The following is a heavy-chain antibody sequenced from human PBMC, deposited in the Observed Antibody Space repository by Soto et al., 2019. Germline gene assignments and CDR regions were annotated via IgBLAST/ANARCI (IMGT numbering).Heavy chain of an antibody. CDR3: TTFPQHYYDSSGYYSPYGMDV. D-gene: IGHD3-22*01. V-gene: IGHV3-15*07. CDR1: GFTFSNAW. J-gene: IGHJ6*02. CDR2: IKSKTDGGTT. Sequence: GGSLRLSCAASGFTFSNAWMNWVRQAPGRGLEWVGRIKSKTDGGTTDYAAPVKGRFTISRDDSKNTLYLQMNSLKTEDTAVYYCTTFPQHYYDSSGYYSPYGMDVWGQGTTVTVSS.